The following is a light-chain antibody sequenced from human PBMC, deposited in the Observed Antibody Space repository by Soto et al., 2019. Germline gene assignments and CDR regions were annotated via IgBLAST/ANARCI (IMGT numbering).Light chain of an antibody. Sequence: QSVLTQPRSVSGSPGQSVTISCTGTSSDVGAYNFVSWYQLHPGKAPKLLIYDVSSRPSGVPDRFSGSKSGNTASLTISGLQAEDEADYYCCSYAGYYTLAVFAGGTKLTVL. CDR2: DVS. V-gene: IGLV2-11*01. CDR1: SSDVGAYNF. J-gene: IGLJ3*02. CDR3: CSYAGYYTLAV.